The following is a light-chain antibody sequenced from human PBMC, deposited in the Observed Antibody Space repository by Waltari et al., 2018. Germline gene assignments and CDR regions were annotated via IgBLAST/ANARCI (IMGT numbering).Light chain of an antibody. J-gene: IGKJ2*01. CDR3: QQSYSTPYT. CDR2: GAS. CDR1: QSISSY. Sequence: DIQMTQSPSSLSASVVDRVTITCRASQSISSYLNWYQQKPGKAPNLLIFGASSLQSGVPSRFSGSGSGTDFTLTISSLQPEDFATYSCQQSYSTPYTFGQGTNLEIK. V-gene: IGKV1-39*01.